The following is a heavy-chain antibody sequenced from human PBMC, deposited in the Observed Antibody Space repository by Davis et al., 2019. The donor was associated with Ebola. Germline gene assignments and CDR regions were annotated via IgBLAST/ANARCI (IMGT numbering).Heavy chain of an antibody. D-gene: IGHD5-12*01. J-gene: IGHJ6*02. V-gene: IGHV3-7*03. CDR1: GFTFSSFW. Sequence: GESLKISCAASGFTFSSFWMSSVRQVPGKGLEWVATIKEDGSDKNYVDSVKGRFTISRDNAQNTLFLQMNSLRAEDKAVYYCAKAGVATILGYYYYGMDVWGQGTTVTVSS. CDR2: IKEDGSDK. CDR3: AKAGVATILGYYYYGMDV.